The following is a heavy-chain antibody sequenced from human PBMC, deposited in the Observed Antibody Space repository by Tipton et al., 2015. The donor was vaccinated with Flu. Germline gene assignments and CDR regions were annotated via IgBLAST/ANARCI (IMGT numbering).Heavy chain of an antibody. D-gene: IGHD3-3*01. CDR2: IYYSGST. J-gene: IGHJ4*02. Sequence: TLSLTCTVSGGPISSGGYYWSWIRQHPGKGLEWIGYIYYSGSTYYNPSLKSRVTISVDTSKNQFSLKLSSVTAADTAVYYCAREVSGIFGVVTYYFDYWGQGALVTVSS. V-gene: IGHV4-31*03. CDR3: AREVSGIFGVVTYYFDY. CDR1: GGPISSGGYY.